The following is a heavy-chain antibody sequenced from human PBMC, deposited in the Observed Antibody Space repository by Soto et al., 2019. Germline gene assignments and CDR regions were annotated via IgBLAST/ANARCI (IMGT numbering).Heavy chain of an antibody. Sequence: SVKVSCKASGGTFSSYAISWVRQAPGQGLEWMGGIIPIFGTANYAQKFQGRVTITADESTSTAYMELSSLRSEDTAVYYCTSGTSGSSGPLYWGQGTLVTVSS. CDR1: GGTFSSYA. D-gene: IGHD3-22*01. CDR3: TSGTSGSSGPLY. J-gene: IGHJ4*02. V-gene: IGHV1-69*13. CDR2: IIPIFGTA.